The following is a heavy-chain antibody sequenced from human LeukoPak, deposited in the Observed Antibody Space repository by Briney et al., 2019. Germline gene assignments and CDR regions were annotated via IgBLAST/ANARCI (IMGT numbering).Heavy chain of an antibody. CDR2: IYYSGNT. V-gene: IGHV4-59*01. Sequence: SETLSLTCTVSRGSTSTYYWSWIRQPPGKGLEWIGSIYYSGNTNYNPSLKSRVTISLNTSKTQFSLKLGSVTAADTAVYYCARDRGYYDSSGPHNWFDPWGQGTLVTVSS. D-gene: IGHD3-22*01. CDR3: ARDRGYYDSSGPHNWFDP. J-gene: IGHJ5*02. CDR1: RGSTSTYY.